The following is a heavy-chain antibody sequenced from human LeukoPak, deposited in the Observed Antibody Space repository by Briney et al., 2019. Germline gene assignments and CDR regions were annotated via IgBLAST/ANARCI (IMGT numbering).Heavy chain of an antibody. CDR2: ISSSSSYI. Sequence: PGGSLRLSCAASGFTFSSYEMNWVRQAPGKGLEWVSSISSSSSYIYYADSVKGRFTISRDNAKNSLYLQMNSLRAEDTAVYYCARVDHGSGSFFDYWGQGTLVTVSS. J-gene: IGHJ4*02. V-gene: IGHV3-21*01. D-gene: IGHD3-10*01. CDR3: ARVDHGSGSFFDY. CDR1: GFTFSSYE.